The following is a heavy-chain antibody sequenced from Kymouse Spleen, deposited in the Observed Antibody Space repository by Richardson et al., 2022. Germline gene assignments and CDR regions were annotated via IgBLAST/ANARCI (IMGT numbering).Heavy chain of an antibody. D-gene: IGHD1-7*01. CDR2: ISYDGSNK. Sequence: QVQLVESGGGVVQPGRSLRLSCAASGFTFSSYGMHWVRQAPGKGLEWVAVISYDGSNKYYADSVKGRFTISRDNSKNTLYLQMNSLRAEDTAVYYCAKDNWNY*ILPALGPGHPGHRLL. CDR3: AKDNWNY*ILPA. CDR1: GFTFSSYG. V-gene: IGHV3-30*18. J-gene: IGHJ1*01.